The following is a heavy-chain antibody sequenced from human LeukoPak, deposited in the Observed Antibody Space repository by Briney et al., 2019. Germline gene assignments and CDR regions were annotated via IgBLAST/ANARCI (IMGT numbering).Heavy chain of an antibody. V-gene: IGHV4-39*07. Sequence: SETLSLTCTVSGGSISSSSYYWGWIRQPPGKGLERIGSIYYSGSTYYNPSLKSRVTISVDTSKNQFSLKLSSVTAADTAVYYCARAAGYSSSWYVLGINWFDPWGQGTLVTVSS. CDR2: IYYSGST. CDR1: GGSISSSSYY. D-gene: IGHD6-13*01. CDR3: ARAAGYSSSWYVLGINWFDP. J-gene: IGHJ5*02.